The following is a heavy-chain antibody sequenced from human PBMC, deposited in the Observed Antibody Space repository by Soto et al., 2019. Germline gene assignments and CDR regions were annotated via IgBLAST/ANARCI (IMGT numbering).Heavy chain of an antibody. CDR3: ARSPTVAGIDAY. V-gene: IGHV5-10-1*01. J-gene: IGHJ4*02. CDR2: IDPSDSYT. D-gene: IGHD6-19*01. Sequence: VESLKISCNGSGYSFTSYWISWVRQMPGKGLEWMGRIDPSDSYTNYSPSFQGHVTISADKSISTAYLQWSSLKASDTAMYYCARSPTVAGIDAYWGQGTLVTVS. CDR1: GYSFTSYW.